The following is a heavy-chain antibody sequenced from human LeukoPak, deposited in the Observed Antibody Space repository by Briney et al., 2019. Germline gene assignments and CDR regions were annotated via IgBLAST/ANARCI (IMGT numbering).Heavy chain of an antibody. V-gene: IGHV3-23*01. CDR2: ISGGGGST. CDR1: GFTFTSYS. Sequence: GGSLRLSCAASGFTFTSYSMNWVRQAPGKGLEWVSTISGGGGSTYYADSVKGRFIISRDNSKNTLYLQVNSLRAEDTAVYYCAKGGKWDVTPFDYWGQGTLVTVSS. J-gene: IGHJ4*02. CDR3: AKGGKWDVTPFDY. D-gene: IGHD1-26*01.